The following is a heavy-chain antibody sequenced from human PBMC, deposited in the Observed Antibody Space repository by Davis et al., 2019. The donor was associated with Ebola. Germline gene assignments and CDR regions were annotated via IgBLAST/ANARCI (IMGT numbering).Heavy chain of an antibody. CDR1: GGSISSGGYS. D-gene: IGHD2-2*02. Sequence: SETLSLTCAVSGGSISSGGYSWSWIRQPPGKGLEWIGYIYHSGRTYYNPSLKSRVTISVDRSKNQFSLKLSSMTAADTAVYYCARGEVVVVPAAIYNWFDPWGQGTLVTVSS. J-gene: IGHJ5*02. CDR3: ARGEVVVVPAAIYNWFDP. CDR2: IYHSGRT. V-gene: IGHV4-30-2*01.